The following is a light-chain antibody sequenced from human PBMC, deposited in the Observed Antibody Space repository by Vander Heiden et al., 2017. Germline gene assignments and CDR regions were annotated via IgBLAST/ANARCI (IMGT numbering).Light chain of an antibody. Sequence: QSVLTQPPSVSGAPGQRVTISSTGNSSNIGAGYDVQWYQQLPGTAPKLLVFGNINRPSGVPDRFSGSKSGTSASLAITGLQAEDEADYYCQSYDTSLSGSRVFGGGTKLTVL. CDR2: GNI. J-gene: IGLJ3*02. CDR1: SSNIGAGYD. V-gene: IGLV1-40*01. CDR3: QSYDTSLSGSRV.